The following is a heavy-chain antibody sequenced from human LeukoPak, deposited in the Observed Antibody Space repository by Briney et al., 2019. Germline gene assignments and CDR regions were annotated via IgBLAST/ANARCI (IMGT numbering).Heavy chain of an antibody. Sequence: GSLRLSCAASGFTFSSYSMTWVRQAPGKGLEWVSGISGSDGTTFYADSVKGRFIISRDNPKNTLFLQMNSLRAEDSAVYYCVKGITSHDFFSRGDWGQGTLVTVSS. J-gene: IGHJ4*02. D-gene: IGHD3-10*01. CDR1: GFTFSSYS. CDR2: ISGSDGTT. V-gene: IGHV3-23*01. CDR3: VKGITSHDFFSRGD.